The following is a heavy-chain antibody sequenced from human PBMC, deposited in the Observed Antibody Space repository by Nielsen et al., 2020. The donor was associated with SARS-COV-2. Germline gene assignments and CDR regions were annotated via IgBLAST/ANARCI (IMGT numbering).Heavy chain of an antibody. J-gene: IGHJ4*02. CDR3: ARGYYNVDY. D-gene: IGHD3-10*01. CDR1: GGSISSSIYY. V-gene: IGHV4-39*07. CDR2: IYYSGST. Sequence: SETLSLTCTVSGGSISSSIYYWGWIRQPPGKGLEWIGSIYYSGSTYYNPSLKSRVTMSVDTSKKRFSLELTSVTAADTAVYYCARGYYNVDYWGQGTLVNVSS.